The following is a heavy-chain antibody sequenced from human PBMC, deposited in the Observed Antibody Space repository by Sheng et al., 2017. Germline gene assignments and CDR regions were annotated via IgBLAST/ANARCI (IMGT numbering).Heavy chain of an antibody. CDR3: ARGRHSDSSGNYYNFDY. Sequence: QVQLVQSGAEVKKPGASVKVSCRASGYTLNSYDINWVRQAAGQGLEWMGWMNPNNGNTGYAQKFQGRVTMTRNTSISTAYMELSSLRSDDTAVYYCARGRHSDSSGNYYNFDYWGQGTLVTVSS. J-gene: IGHJ4*02. CDR2: MNPNNGNT. CDR1: GYTLNSYD. D-gene: IGHD3-22*01. V-gene: IGHV1-8*01.